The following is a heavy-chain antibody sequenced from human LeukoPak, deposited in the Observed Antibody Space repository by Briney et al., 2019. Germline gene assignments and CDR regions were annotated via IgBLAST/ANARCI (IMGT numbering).Heavy chain of an antibody. CDR2: VNWNGGST. J-gene: IGHJ6*03. CDR3: ARAPGVRYYYYMDV. CDR1: GFMFDDYG. Sequence: GGSLRLSCAPSGFMFDDYGMTWVRQAPGKGLEWVAGVNWNGGSTGYADSVKGRFTISRDNAKNSVHLQMNSLRAEDTALYYCARAPGVRYYYYMDVWGKGTTVTVSS. V-gene: IGHV3-20*04. D-gene: IGHD2-21*01.